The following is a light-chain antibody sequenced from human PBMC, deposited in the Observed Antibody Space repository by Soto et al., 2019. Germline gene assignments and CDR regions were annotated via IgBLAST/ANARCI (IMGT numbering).Light chain of an antibody. J-gene: IGKJ2*01. CDR3: QQRSNWPL. V-gene: IGKV3-11*01. CDR2: DAS. Sequence: EIVLTQSPATLSLSPGERATLSCRASQSVSSYLAWYQQKPCQAPRLLIYDASNRATGITARFSGSGSGTDFTLTISSLEPEDFEVYYCQQRSNWPLFGQGTKLEIK. CDR1: QSVSSY.